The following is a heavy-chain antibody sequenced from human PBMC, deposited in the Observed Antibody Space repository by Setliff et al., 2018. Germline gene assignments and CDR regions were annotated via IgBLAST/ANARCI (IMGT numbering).Heavy chain of an antibody. CDR2: IGVYNGNT. V-gene: IGHV1-18*01. D-gene: IGHD1-26*01. Sequence: ASVKVSCKASGYTFTSYGFSWVRRAPGQGLEWMGRIGVYNGNTNYGQKYQGRVAMTTDTSTNTVYMELRSLRSDDTAVYFCVREYSGGGLTWGQGTMVTVSS. J-gene: IGHJ3*01. CDR1: GYTFTSYG. CDR3: VREYSGGGLT.